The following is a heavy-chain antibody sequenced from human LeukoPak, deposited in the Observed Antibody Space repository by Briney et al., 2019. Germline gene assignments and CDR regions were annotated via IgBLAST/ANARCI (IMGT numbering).Heavy chain of an antibody. CDR3: ATDRAWGGFDN. J-gene: IGHJ4*02. CDR1: GFSFSTYW. V-gene: IGHV3-74*01. CDR2: IRTDGGST. D-gene: IGHD3-16*01. Sequence: GGSLRLSCAASGFSFSTYWMHWVRQAPGKGLAWVSRIRTDGGSTYYADSVKGRFTLSRDNAKNTLDLQMSSLRVEDTAVYYCATDRAWGGFDNWGQGTLVTVSS.